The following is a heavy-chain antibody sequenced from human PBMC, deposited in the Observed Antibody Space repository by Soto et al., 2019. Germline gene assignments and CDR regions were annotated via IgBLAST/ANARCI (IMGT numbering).Heavy chain of an antibody. Sequence: GGSLRLSCAASGFTFSSYAMHWVRQAPGKGLEWVAVISYDGSNKYYADSVKGRFTISRDNSKNTLYLQMNSLRAEDTAVYYCARPDSGSYFDYWGQGTLVTVYS. CDR3: ARPDSGSYFDY. V-gene: IGHV3-30-3*01. D-gene: IGHD1-26*01. CDR2: ISYDGSNK. J-gene: IGHJ4*02. CDR1: GFTFSSYA.